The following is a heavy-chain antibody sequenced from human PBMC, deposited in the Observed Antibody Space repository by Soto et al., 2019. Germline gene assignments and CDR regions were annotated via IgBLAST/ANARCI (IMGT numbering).Heavy chain of an antibody. CDR3: VSWVSAHFDY. J-gene: IGHJ4*01. Sequence: GGSLSHSCAASECTFDSPYGHGMSWVRQSPGKGPEWVSTISSNGANTHYAESVQGRFTISKDASRNTVHLHMNNLRAEDTATYFCVSWVSAHFDYWGHGTPVTVAS. CDR2: ISSNGANT. V-gene: IGHV3-23*01. CDR1: ECTFDSPYGHG. D-gene: IGHD2-8*01.